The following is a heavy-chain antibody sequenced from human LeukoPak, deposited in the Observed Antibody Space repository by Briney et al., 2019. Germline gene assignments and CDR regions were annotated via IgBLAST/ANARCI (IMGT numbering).Heavy chain of an antibody. J-gene: IGHJ3*02. Sequence: GGSLRLSCAASGFTFSAYWMHWVRQAPGKGLVWVSRITGDGTTTKDADSVTGRFTISRDNAKNTLYLQMNSLRAEDTAVYYCAREGQIDAFDIWGQGAMVTVSS. CDR3: AREGQIDAFDI. V-gene: IGHV3-74*03. CDR2: ITGDGTTT. CDR1: GFTFSAYW.